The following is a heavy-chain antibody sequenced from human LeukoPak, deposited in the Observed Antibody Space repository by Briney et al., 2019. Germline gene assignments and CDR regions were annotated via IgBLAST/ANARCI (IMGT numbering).Heavy chain of an antibody. J-gene: IGHJ6*02. V-gene: IGHV3-30*18. CDR3: AKSSGFYESSGSDWGYGMDV. CDR2: TSYDGGEK. D-gene: IGHD3-22*01. CDR1: GFTFSLFG. Sequence: GGSLRLSCAASGFTFSLFGMHWVRQAPGKGLEWLAVTSYDGGEKYYADSVKGRFTISRDNSKNTLYLQMNSLRAEDTAVYYCAKSSGFYESSGSDWGYGMDVWGRGTTVTVSS.